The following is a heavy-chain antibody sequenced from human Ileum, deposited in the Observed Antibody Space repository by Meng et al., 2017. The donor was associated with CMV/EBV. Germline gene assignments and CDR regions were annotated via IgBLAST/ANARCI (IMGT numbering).Heavy chain of an antibody. V-gene: IGHV4-34*01. D-gene: IGHD2-15*01. J-gene: IGHJ4*02. CDR3: ARAYSYYYFDY. CDR1: GGSFSGYF. CDR2: IHHSGST. Sequence: LTGAVYGGSFSGYFWSWIRQPPGKGLEWIGEIHHSGSTNYNPSLKSRVTISEDTSKNQFSLKLSSVTAADTAVYYCARAYSYYYFDYWGQGTLVTVSS.